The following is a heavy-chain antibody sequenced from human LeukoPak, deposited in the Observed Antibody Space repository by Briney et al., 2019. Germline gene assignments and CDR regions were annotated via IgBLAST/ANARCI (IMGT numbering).Heavy chain of an antibody. CDR2: IIPILGIA. V-gene: IGHV1-69*04. Sequence: GASVKVSCKASGGTFSSYTISRVRQAPGQGLEWMGRIIPILGIANYAQKFQGRVTITADKSTSTAYMELSSLRSEDTAVYYCARDIPYDSSGYYYHYYYYMDVWGKGTTVTVSS. CDR1: GGTFSSYT. D-gene: IGHD3-22*01. J-gene: IGHJ6*03. CDR3: ARDIPYDSSGYYYHYYYYMDV.